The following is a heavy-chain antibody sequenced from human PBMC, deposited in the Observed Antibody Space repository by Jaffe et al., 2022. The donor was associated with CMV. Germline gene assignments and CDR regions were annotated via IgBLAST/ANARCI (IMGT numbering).Heavy chain of an antibody. J-gene: IGHJ3*02. D-gene: IGHD3-10*01. CDR1: GGSISSGGYY. Sequence: QVQLQESGPGLVKPSQTLSLTCTVSGGSISSGGYYWSWIRQHPGKGLEWIGYIYYSGSTYYNPSLKSRVTISVDTSKNQFSLKLSSVTAADTAVYYCARDTSITMVRGVRNAFDIWGQGTMVTVSS. CDR3: ARDTSITMVRGVRNAFDI. CDR2: IYYSGST. V-gene: IGHV4-31*03.